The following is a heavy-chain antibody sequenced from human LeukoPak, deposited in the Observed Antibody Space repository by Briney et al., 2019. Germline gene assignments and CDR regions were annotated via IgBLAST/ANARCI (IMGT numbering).Heavy chain of an antibody. Sequence: SETLSLTCTVSGGSISSYYWSWIRQPPGKGLEWIGYIYYSGSTNYNPSLKSRVTISVDTSKNQFSLKLSSVTAADTAVYYCARGSIAVAGTTIFDYWGQGTLATVSS. V-gene: IGHV4-59*08. CDR3: ARGSIAVAGTTIFDY. CDR2: IYYSGST. J-gene: IGHJ4*02. CDR1: GGSISSYY. D-gene: IGHD6-19*01.